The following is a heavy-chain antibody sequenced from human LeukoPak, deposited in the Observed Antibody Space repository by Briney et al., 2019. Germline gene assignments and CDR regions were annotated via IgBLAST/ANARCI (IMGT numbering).Heavy chain of an antibody. Sequence: SVKVSCKASGFTFTSSAMQWVRQARGQRLEWIGWIVVGSGNTNYAQKFQERVTITRDMSTSTAYMELSSLRSEDTAVYYCAAAKGILYGSGSYYGSWGQGTLVTVSS. CDR2: IVVGSGNT. CDR3: AAAKGILYGSGSYYGS. V-gene: IGHV1-58*02. J-gene: IGHJ5*02. D-gene: IGHD3-10*01. CDR1: GFTFTSSA.